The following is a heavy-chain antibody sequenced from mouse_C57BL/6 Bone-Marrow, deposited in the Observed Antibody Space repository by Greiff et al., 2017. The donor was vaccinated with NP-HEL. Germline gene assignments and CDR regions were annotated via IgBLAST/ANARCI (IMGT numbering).Heavy chain of an antibody. CDR2: IDPENGDT. Sequence: EVQLQQSGAELVRPGASVKLSCTASGFNFQDDYMHWVKQRPEQGLEWIGWIDPENGDTEYASKFQGKATITADTSSNTAYLQLSSLTSEDTAVYYCTTDGYYYGDDWGQGTTLTVSS. V-gene: IGHV14-4*01. J-gene: IGHJ2*01. CDR1: GFNFQDDY. D-gene: IGHD1-1*01. CDR3: TTDGYYYGDD.